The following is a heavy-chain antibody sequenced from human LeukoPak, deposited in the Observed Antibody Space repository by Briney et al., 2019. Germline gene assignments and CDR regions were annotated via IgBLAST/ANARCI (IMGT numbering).Heavy chain of an antibody. CDR2: IRYDGSNK. D-gene: IGHD6-19*01. V-gene: IGHV3-30*02. Sequence: GGSLRLSCAASGFTFSSYGIHWVRQAPGKGLEWVAFIRYDGSNKYYADSVKGRFTISRDNSKNTLYLQMNSLRAEDTAVYYCARVGIAVAVFDYWGQGTLVTVSS. J-gene: IGHJ4*02. CDR3: ARVGIAVAVFDY. CDR1: GFTFSSYG.